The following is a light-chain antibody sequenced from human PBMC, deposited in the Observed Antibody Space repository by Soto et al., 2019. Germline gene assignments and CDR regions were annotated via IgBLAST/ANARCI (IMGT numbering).Light chain of an antibody. J-gene: IGLJ2*01. CDR3: SSYGGSNPVV. CDR2: EVS. Sequence: QSALTQPPSASGSPGQSVTISCTGSSSDVGGYNYVSWYQQHPGKAPKLMIYEVSKRPSGVPDRLSGSKSGNTASLTVSGLQAADEADYYCSSYGGSNPVVFGGGTKLTVL. CDR1: SSDVGGYNY. V-gene: IGLV2-8*01.